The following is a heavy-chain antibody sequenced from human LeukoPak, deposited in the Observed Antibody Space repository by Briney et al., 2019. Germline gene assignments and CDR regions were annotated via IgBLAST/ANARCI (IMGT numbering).Heavy chain of an antibody. CDR1: GGSISSYY. J-gene: IGHJ4*02. V-gene: IGHV4-59*01. D-gene: IGHD1-26*01. CDR2: IYYSGST. CDR3: ARIGVGAFDY. Sequence: SETLSLTCTVSGGSISSYYWSWIRQPPGKGLEWIGYIYYSGSTNYNPSLKSRVTISVDTSKNQFSLKLSSVTAADTAVYYCARIGVGAFDYWGQGTRVTVSS.